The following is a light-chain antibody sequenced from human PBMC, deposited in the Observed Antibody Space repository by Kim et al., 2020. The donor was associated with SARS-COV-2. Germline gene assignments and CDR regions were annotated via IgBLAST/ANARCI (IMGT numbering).Light chain of an antibody. J-gene: IGKJ1*01. CDR1: QSLVHSDGNTY. CDR2: KVS. V-gene: IGKV2-30*02. Sequence: DVVMTQSPLSLPVTLGQPASISCRSSQSLVHSDGNTYLNWFQQRPGQSPRRLIYKVSNRDSGVPDRFSGSGSGTDFTLKISRVEAEDVGVYYGMQGTHWPPWTFGQGTKVDIK. CDR3: MQGTHWPPWT.